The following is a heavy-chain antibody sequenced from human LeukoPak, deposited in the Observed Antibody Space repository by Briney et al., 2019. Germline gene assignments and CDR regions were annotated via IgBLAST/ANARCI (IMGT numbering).Heavy chain of an antibody. D-gene: IGHD3-22*01. CDR2: IYYSGST. CDR3: ARGFTRITMIVVGPYFDY. CDR1: GGSISSGDYY. Sequence: SETLSLTCTVSGGSISSGDYYWSWIRQPPGKGLEWIGYIYYSGSTYYNPSLKSRVTISVDTSKNQFSLKLSSVTAADTAVYYCARGFTRITMIVVGPYFDYWGQGTLVTVSS. J-gene: IGHJ4*02. V-gene: IGHV4-30-4*01.